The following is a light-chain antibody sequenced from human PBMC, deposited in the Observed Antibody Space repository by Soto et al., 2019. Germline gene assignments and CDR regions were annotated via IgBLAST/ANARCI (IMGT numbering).Light chain of an antibody. CDR1: QSISTY. CDR2: AAS. Sequence: DIQMTQSPSSLSASVGDRVTITCRASQSISTYLNWYQQKAGKTPKLLIYAASNWHSGVPSRFSGSGSGTKFTLIISTLQPEDFGTYYCQQSYSSPPITFGQGTKLEFK. J-gene: IGKJ2*01. V-gene: IGKV1-39*01. CDR3: QQSYSSPPIT.